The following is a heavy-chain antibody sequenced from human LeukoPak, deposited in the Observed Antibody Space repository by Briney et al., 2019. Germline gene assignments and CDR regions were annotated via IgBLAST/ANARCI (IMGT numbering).Heavy chain of an antibody. J-gene: IGHJ4*02. V-gene: IGHV4-39*01. CDR2: IYYSGST. CDR3: SGCYYDSSGYYTLDY. Sequence: PSETLSLTCTVSGGSISSSSYYWGRIRQPPGKGLEWIGSIYYSGSTYYNPSLKSRVTISVDTSKNQFSLKLSSVTAADTAVYYCSGCYYDSSGYYTLDYWGQGTLVTVSS. D-gene: IGHD3-22*01. CDR1: GGSISSSSYY.